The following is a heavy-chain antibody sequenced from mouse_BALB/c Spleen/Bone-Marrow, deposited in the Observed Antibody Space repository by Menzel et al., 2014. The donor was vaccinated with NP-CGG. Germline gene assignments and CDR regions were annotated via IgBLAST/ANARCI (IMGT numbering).Heavy chain of an antibody. CDR2: ISGGGSYT. CDR1: GFTFSNYG. D-gene: IGHD2-4*01. J-gene: IGHJ3*01. V-gene: IGHV5-9-2*01. CDR3: ARHAYYDQTEVSFVY. Sequence: DVHLVESGGGLVKSGGSLKLSCAASGFTFSNYGMSWARQTPEKRLEWVATISGGGSYTFYSDSVKGRFTISRDNAKNNLYLQLSSLRSEDTALYYCARHAYYDQTEVSFVYWGQGTLVTVSA.